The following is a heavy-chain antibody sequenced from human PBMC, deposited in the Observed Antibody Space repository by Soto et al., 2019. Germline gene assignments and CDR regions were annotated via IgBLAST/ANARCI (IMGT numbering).Heavy chain of an antibody. CDR3: VGRYCSGGTCYYMDV. J-gene: IGHJ6*03. Sequence: SETLSLTCTVSGGSISSSSYYWGWIRQPPGKGLEWIGSIYYSGSTYYNPSLKSRVTISVDTSKNQFSLKLSSVTAADTAFYYCVGRYCSGGTCYYMDVWGKGTTVTVSS. D-gene: IGHD2-15*01. CDR2: IYYSGST. CDR1: GGSISSSSYY. V-gene: IGHV4-39*01.